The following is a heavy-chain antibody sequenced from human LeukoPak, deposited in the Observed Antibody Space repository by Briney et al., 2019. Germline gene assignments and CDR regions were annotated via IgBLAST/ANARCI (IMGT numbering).Heavy chain of an antibody. CDR2: ITTGGPNT. V-gene: IGHV3-23*01. CDR3: AKDTAGIQLWPDAFDI. Sequence: GGSLRLSCTASGFTFSSYTMSWVRQAPGKGLKWVSTITTGGPNTYYADSVKGRFTISRDNSKNTLYLQMNSLRAEDTAVYYCAKDTAGIQLWPDAFDIWGQGTMVTVSS. J-gene: IGHJ3*02. CDR1: GFTFSSYT. D-gene: IGHD5-18*01.